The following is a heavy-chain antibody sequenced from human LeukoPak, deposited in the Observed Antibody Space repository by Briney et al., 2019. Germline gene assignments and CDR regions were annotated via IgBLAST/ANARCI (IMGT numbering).Heavy chain of an antibody. CDR2: ISDGGGDT. D-gene: IGHD2-8*02. Sequence: GGSLSPACAASGFTFRQYVLNWVRQAPGKGLEWVSSISDGGGDTYFADSVKGRFTISRDNSKNIVYLQMNSLRAEDTAVYHCAKPGSNTGIGRQYFDPWGRGPGLRVSS. CDR1: GFTFRQYV. CDR3: AKPGSNTGIGRQYFDP. J-gene: IGHJ2*01. V-gene: IGHV3-23*01.